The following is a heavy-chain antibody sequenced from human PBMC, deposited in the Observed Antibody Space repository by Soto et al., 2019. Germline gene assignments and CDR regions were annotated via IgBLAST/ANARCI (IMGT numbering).Heavy chain of an antibody. CDR2: IYDSGST. V-gene: IGHV4-30-2*01. CDR3: ARGSSSYYDYGMDV. D-gene: IGHD6-19*01. Sequence: WTWIRQPPGKAPEWIGNIYDSGSTSYNPSLKSRVTMSVDRSTNQFSLKLTSVTAADTAVYFCARGSSSYYDYGMDVWGQGTTVTVSS. J-gene: IGHJ6*02.